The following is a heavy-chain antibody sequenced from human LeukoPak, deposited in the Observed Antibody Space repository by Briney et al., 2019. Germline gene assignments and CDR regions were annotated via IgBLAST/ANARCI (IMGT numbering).Heavy chain of an antibody. D-gene: IGHD3-16*01. CDR2: IWYDGSNK. CDR1: DFRFNSYG. Sequence: PGGSLRLSCAASDFRFNSYGMHWVRQAPGKGLEWVAVIWYDGSNKYYADSVKGRFTISRDNSKNTLYLQMNSLRAEDTAVYYCARDPAWMGLRLGELVGGALNWGQGTLVTVSS. CDR3: ARDPAWMGLRLGELVGGALN. J-gene: IGHJ4*02. V-gene: IGHV3-33*01.